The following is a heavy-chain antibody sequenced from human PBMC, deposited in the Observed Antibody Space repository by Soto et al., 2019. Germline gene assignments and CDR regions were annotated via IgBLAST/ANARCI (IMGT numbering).Heavy chain of an antibody. J-gene: IGHJ6*02. CDR2: IITIFGTA. CDR3: ARDELGYYYDSSGLYGMDV. Sequence: QVQLVQSGAEVKKPGSSVKVSCKASGGTFSSYAISWVRKAPGQGLAWMGGIITIFGTANYAQKFQGRVTITADESTSTAYMELSSLRSEDTAVYYCARDELGYYYDSSGLYGMDVWGQGTTVTVSS. V-gene: IGHV1-69*01. CDR1: GGTFSSYA. D-gene: IGHD3-22*01.